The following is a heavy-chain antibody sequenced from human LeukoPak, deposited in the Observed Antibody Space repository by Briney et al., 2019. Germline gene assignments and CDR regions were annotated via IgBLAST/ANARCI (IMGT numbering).Heavy chain of an antibody. CDR1: GFTFSSYS. V-gene: IGHV3-21*01. CDR3: ARTYFYYDSSGSISFFDY. Sequence: GGSLRLPCAASGFTFSSYSMNWVRQAPGKGLEWVSSISSSSSYINYADPVKGRFTISRDNAKNSLYLQMNSLRAEDTAVYYCARTYFYYDSSGSISFFDYWGQGTLVTVSS. D-gene: IGHD3-22*01. J-gene: IGHJ4*02. CDR2: ISSSSSYI.